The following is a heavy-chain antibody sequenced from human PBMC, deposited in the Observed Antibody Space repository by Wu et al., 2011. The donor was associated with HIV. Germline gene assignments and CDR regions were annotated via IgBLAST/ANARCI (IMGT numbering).Heavy chain of an antibody. Sequence: QVQLVQSGAEVKKPGASVKVSCKASGYTFTGYYMHWVRQAPGQGLEWMGWINPDSGGTNYEQKVQGRVTMTTDTSTSTAYMELRSLRSDDTAVYYCARDISRSWYELGAFDIWGLGTMVTVSS. CDR1: GYTFTGYY. J-gene: IGHJ3*02. D-gene: IGHD6-13*01. V-gene: IGHV1-2*02. CDR2: INPDSGGT. CDR3: ARDISRSWYELGAFDI.